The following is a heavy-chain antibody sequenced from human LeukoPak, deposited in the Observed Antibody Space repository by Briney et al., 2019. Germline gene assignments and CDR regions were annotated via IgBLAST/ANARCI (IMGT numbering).Heavy chain of an antibody. J-gene: IGHJ4*02. V-gene: IGHV3-23*01. D-gene: IGHD3-3*01. CDR1: GFTFSSYA. Sequence: GGSLRLSCAASGFTFSSYAMSWVRQAPGKGLEWVSAISGSGGSTYYADSVKGRFTISRDNSKNTLYLQMNSLRAEDTAVYYCAKDAPSPNFWSGPGAYWGQGTLVTVSS. CDR3: AKDAPSPNFWSGPGAY. CDR2: ISGSGGST.